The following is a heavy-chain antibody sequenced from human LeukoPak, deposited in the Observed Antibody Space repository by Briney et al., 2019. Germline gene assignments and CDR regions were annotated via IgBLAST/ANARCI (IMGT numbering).Heavy chain of an antibody. J-gene: IGHJ4*02. V-gene: IGHV3-23*01. CDR3: ARDNGDHVFDY. CDR1: GFTFSSYA. D-gene: IGHD4-17*01. CDR2: LGGSK. Sequence: GGSLRLSCAASGFTFSSYAMTWVRQAPGKGLEWVSALGGSKYYADSVKGRFTISRDNSKNTLYLQMSSLRAEDTAVYYCARDNGDHVFDYWGQGTLVTVSS.